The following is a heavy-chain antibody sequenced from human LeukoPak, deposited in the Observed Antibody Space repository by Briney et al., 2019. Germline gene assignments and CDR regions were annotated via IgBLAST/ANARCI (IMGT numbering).Heavy chain of an antibody. Sequence: GASVKVSCKASGGTFSNYAINWVRQAPGQGLEWMGGIIPLFGTANYAQKFQGRVTVTADESTSTAYMELSSLRSEDTAVYYCARCSGTSHCSFDYWGQGTLVTVSS. CDR3: ARCSGTSHCSFDY. D-gene: IGHD3-10*01. J-gene: IGHJ4*02. CDR1: GGTFSNYA. CDR2: IIPLFGTA. V-gene: IGHV1-69*13.